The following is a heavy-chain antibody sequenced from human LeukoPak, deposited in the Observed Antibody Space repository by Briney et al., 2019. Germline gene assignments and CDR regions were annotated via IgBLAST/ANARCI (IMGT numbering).Heavy chain of an antibody. V-gene: IGHV3-7*01. J-gene: IGHJ5*02. Sequence: GGSLRLSCAASGFTFSSYWMSWVRQAPGKGLEWVANIKQDGSEKYYVDSVKGRFTISRDNAKNSLYLQMNSLRAEHTAGYYCSREFRDWYRNNWFDPWGQGPLVTVSS. CDR2: IKQDGSEK. D-gene: IGHD6-19*01. CDR1: GFTFSSYW. CDR3: SREFRDWYRNNWFDP.